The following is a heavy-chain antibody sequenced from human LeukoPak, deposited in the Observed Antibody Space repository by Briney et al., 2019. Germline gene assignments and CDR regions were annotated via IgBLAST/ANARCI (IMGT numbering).Heavy chain of an antibody. V-gene: IGHV4-39*01. CDR2: IYYSGST. D-gene: IGHD6-13*01. Sequence: SETLSLTCTVSGGSISSSSYYWGWIRQPPGKGLEWLGRIYYSGSTYYNPSLESRVTISVDTFKNQFSLKLSSVTAADTAVYYCARLAEQLRPRSWFDPWGQGTLVTVSS. CDR3: ARLAEQLRPRSWFDP. J-gene: IGHJ5*02. CDR1: GGSISSSSYY.